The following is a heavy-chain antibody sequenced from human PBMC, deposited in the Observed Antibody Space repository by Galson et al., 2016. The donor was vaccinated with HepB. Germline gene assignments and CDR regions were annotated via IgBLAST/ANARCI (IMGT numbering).Heavy chain of an antibody. V-gene: IGHV3-23*01. D-gene: IGHD1-26*01. CDR3: AGGTAWHHFNF. J-gene: IGHJ4*02. Sequence: SLRLSCAASGFTFSDYTIHWVRQAPGKGLEWVSGISGSGGSTYYADSVKGRFTISRDNSKNTLYLQINSLRVEDAAIYFCAGGTAWHHFNFWGQGSLVIVSS. CDR1: GFTFSDYT. CDR2: ISGSGGST.